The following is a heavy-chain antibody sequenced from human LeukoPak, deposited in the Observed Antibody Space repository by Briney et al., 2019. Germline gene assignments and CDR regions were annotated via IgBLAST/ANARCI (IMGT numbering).Heavy chain of an antibody. CDR2: IKQDESEK. CDR3: ARALDSSSSRYQAFEE. V-gene: IGHV3-7*01. D-gene: IGHD2-2*01. Sequence: GGSLRLSCSASGFTFSNYWMSWVRQAPGKGLEWVANIKQDESEKYYVDSVKGRFTISRDNAKSSLYLQLNSLRAEDTAVYYCARALDSSSSRYQAFEEWGQGTLVTVSS. J-gene: IGHJ4*02. CDR1: GFTFSNYW.